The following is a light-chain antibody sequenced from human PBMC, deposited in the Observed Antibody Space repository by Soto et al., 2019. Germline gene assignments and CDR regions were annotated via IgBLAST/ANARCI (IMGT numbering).Light chain of an antibody. CDR3: QQYHSYWT. Sequence: DIHMTQSPSTLSASVGDRVTITCRASQTISSYLNWYQQKPGKAPKLLIYAASSLQSGVPSRFSGSGSGTEFTLTISSLQTDDFSTYYCQQYHSYWTFGQGTKVDIK. J-gene: IGKJ1*01. V-gene: IGKV1-39*01. CDR1: QTISSY. CDR2: AAS.